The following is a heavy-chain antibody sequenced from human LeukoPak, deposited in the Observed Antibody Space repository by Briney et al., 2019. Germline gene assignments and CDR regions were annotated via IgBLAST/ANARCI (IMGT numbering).Heavy chain of an antibody. CDR2: INHSGST. D-gene: IGHD2-2*03. Sequence: SETLSLTCAVYGGSFSGYYWSLIRQPPGKGLEWIGKINHSGSTNYNPSLKSRVTISVDTSKNQFSLKLSSVTAADTAVYYCARGLDIVVVPAARGAFFDYWGQGTLVTVSS. J-gene: IGHJ4*02. V-gene: IGHV4-34*01. CDR1: GGSFSGYY. CDR3: ARGLDIVVVPAARGAFFDY.